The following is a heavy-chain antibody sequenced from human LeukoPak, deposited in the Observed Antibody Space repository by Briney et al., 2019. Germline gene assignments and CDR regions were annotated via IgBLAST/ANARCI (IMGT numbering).Heavy chain of an antibody. V-gene: IGHV5-51*01. D-gene: IGHD4-23*01. CDR2: IYPGDSDI. CDR1: GYRFTTYW. CDR3: ARRAVVIGVGYFDY. Sequence: GESLKISFKGSGYRFTTYWIGWVRPMPGKGLGWMGIIYPGDSDIRISPSFQGQVTISVDKSISTAYLQWSSLKASDTAMYYCARRAVVIGVGYFDYWGQGTLGTVSS. J-gene: IGHJ4*02.